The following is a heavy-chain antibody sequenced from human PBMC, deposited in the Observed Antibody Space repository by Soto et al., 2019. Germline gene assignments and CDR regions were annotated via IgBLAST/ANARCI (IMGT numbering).Heavy chain of an antibody. D-gene: IGHD2-2*01. CDR3: AKGVIVVVPAAIPWFDP. CDR1: GVTLSSYG. CDR2: ISYDGSNK. J-gene: IGHJ5*02. Sequence: GGALRVSCAASGVTLSSYGMHWVRQAPGKGLEWVAVISYDGSNKYYADSVKGRFTISRDNSKNTLYLQMNSLRAEDTAVYYCAKGVIVVVPAAIPWFDPWGQGTLVTVSS. V-gene: IGHV3-30*18.